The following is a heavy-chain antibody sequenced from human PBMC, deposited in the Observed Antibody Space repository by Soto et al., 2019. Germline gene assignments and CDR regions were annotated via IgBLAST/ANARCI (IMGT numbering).Heavy chain of an antibody. Sequence: TGGSLRLSCTASGFTFGDYAMSWFRQAPGKGLEWVGFIRSKAYGGTTEYAASVKGRFTISRDDSKSIAYLQMNSLKTEDTAVYYCTREYCSGGSCYHHYYYYYYMDVWGKGTTVTVS. CDR3: TREYCSGGSCYHHYYYYYYMDV. V-gene: IGHV3-49*03. D-gene: IGHD2-15*01. CDR2: IRSKAYGGTT. CDR1: GFTFGDYA. J-gene: IGHJ6*03.